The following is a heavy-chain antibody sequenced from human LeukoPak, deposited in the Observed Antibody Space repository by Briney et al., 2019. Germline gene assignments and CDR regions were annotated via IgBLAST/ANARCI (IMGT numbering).Heavy chain of an antibody. Sequence: PSETLSLTCAVYGGSFSGYYWSWIRQPPGKGLEWIGEINHSGSTNYNPSLKSRVTISVDTSKNQFSLKLSSVTAADTAVYYCARTTEGGYTYNYFYYYYMDVWGKGTTVTISS. D-gene: IGHD5-18*01. V-gene: IGHV4-34*01. CDR2: INHSGST. CDR3: ARTTEGGYTYNYFYYYYMDV. J-gene: IGHJ6*03. CDR1: GGSFSGYY.